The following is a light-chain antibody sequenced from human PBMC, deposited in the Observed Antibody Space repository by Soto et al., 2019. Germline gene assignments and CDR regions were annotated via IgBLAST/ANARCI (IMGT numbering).Light chain of an antibody. CDR3: QQYDNLPLT. J-gene: IGKJ4*01. CDR1: QDISNY. CDR2: DAS. Sequence: DIHITQSPSSLSASVGDRVTITCQAGQDISNYLNWYQQKPGKAPKLLIYDASNLETGVPSRFSGSGSGTDFTFTISSLQPEDIATYYCQQYDNLPLTFGGGTKVDI. V-gene: IGKV1-33*01.